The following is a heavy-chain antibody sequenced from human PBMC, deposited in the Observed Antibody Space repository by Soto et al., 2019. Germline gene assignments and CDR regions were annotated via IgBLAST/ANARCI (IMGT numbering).Heavy chain of an antibody. CDR1: GGSFSTYS. CDR2: VIPIFGPP. CDR3: ARDNNFRDGYTTKYSAYYALDV. D-gene: IGHD2-2*02. Sequence: SVKVSCKTSGGSFSTYSITWVRQAPGQGLEWMGGVIPIFGPPNYSQKFQGRLTITADESKTTAYMELSGLRSDDTAIYYCARDNNFRDGYTTKYSAYYALDVWGQGTTVTVSS. J-gene: IGHJ6*02. V-gene: IGHV1-69*13.